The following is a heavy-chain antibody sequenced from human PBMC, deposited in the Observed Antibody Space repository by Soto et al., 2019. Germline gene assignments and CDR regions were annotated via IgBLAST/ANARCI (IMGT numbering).Heavy chain of an antibody. V-gene: IGHV1-69*01. CDR1: GGTFGNHA. D-gene: IGHD5-18*01. CDR2: IIPVLGVG. Sequence: QVQLVQSGAEVKKPGSSVRVSCKAPGGTFGNHAISWVRQAPGQGLEWLGGIIPVLGVGDNAQNFQGRVTITADASTSTAYLELSSLRSEDTALYYCAREAGYTYGYVFDYWGQGTLVTGSS. CDR3: AREAGYTYGYVFDY. J-gene: IGHJ4*02.